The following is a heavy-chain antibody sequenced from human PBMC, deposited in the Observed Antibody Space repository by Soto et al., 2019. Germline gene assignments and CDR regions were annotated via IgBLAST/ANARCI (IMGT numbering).Heavy chain of an antibody. J-gene: IGHJ4*02. CDR1: GFTFISYA. V-gene: IGHV3-23*01. CDR2: ISGSGGST. D-gene: IGHD6-19*01. Sequence: EVQLLESGGGLVQPGGSLRLSCAASGFTFISYAMSWVRQAPGKGLEWVSAISGSGGSTYYADSVKGRFTISRDNSKNTMYLQMNSLRAEDTAVYYCAKDPGSGWYPGYFDYWGQGTLVTVSS. CDR3: AKDPGSGWYPGYFDY.